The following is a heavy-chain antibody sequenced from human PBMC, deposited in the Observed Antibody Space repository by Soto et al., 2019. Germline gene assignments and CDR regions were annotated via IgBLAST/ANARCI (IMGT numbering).Heavy chain of an antibody. CDR3: ARGYCSSTSCYSDY. D-gene: IGHD2-2*01. Sequence: PSETLSLTCAVSGYSISSGYYWGWIRQPPGKGLEWIGSIYHSGSTYYNPSLKSRVTISVDTSKNQFSLKLSSVTDADTAVYYCARGYCSSTSCYSDYWGQGTLVTVSS. CDR1: GYSISSGYY. V-gene: IGHV4-38-2*01. J-gene: IGHJ4*02. CDR2: IYHSGST.